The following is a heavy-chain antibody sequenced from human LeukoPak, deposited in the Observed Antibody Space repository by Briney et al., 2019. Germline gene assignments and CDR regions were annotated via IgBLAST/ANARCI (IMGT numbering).Heavy chain of an antibody. CDR3: ARDFGDYGDLFDY. CDR2: IWYDGSNK. Sequence: GESLRLSCAASGFTFSSYGMHWVRQAPGKGLEWVAVIWYDGSNKYYADSVKGRFTISRDNSKNTLYLQMNSLRAEDTAVYYCARDFGDYGDLFDYWGQGTLVTVSS. D-gene: IGHD4-17*01. J-gene: IGHJ4*02. CDR1: GFTFSSYG. V-gene: IGHV3-33*08.